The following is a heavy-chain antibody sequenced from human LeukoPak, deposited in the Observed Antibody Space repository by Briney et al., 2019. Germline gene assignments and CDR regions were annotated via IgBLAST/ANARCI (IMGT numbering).Heavy chain of an antibody. CDR2: IYYSGST. CDR1: GGSISSGDYY. CDR3: AGWGYSGSYNLYDDY. V-gene: IGHV4-30-4*08. D-gene: IGHD1-26*01. Sequence: PSETLSLTCTVSGGSISSGDYYWSWIRQPPGKGLEWIGYIYYSGSTNYNPSLESRVTISVDRSRTQLSLKLSSVTAADTAIYYCAGWGYSGSYNLYDDYWGQGTLVTVSS. J-gene: IGHJ4*02.